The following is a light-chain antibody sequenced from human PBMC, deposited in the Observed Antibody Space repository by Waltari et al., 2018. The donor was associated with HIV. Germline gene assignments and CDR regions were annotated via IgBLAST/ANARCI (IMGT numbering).Light chain of an antibody. CDR3: QQYGSSPQT. V-gene: IGKV3-20*01. J-gene: IGKJ1*01. CDR1: QSVGSTY. CDR2: GAS. Sequence: EIVLTQSPGTLSLSPGDRATPSCRASQSVGSTYLAWYQQKSGQAPRLLIYGASSRATGIPDRFSGSGSGTDFTLTISRLEPEDFAVYYCQQYGSSPQTFGQGTKVDIK.